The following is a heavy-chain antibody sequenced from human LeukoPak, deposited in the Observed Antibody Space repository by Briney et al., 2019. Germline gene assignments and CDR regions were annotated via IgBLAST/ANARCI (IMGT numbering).Heavy chain of an antibody. D-gene: IGHD1-1*01. CDR2: IKQDESEK. CDR3: ARDKIEGPTKLDY. Sequence: GGSLRLSCAASGFTFSSYWMSWVRQAPGKGLEWAANIKQDESEKYYVDSLKGRFTISRDNAKNSLYLQMNSLRAEDTAVYYCARDKIEGPTKLDYWGQGILVTVSS. V-gene: IGHV3-7*01. J-gene: IGHJ4*02. CDR1: GFTFSSYW.